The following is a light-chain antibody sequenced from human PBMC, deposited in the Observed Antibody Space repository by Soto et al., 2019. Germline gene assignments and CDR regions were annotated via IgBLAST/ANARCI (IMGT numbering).Light chain of an antibody. CDR3: SSYTCSSTHWV. CDR2: DVS. J-gene: IGLJ3*02. Sequence: QSVLTQPASVSGSPGQSITISCTGTSSDVGGYNYVSWYQQHPGKAPKLMIYDVSNRPSGVSNRFSGSKSGNTASLTISGLQAEDEADYYCSSYTCSSTHWVFGGGTKLTVL. V-gene: IGLV2-14*01. CDR1: SSDVGGYNY.